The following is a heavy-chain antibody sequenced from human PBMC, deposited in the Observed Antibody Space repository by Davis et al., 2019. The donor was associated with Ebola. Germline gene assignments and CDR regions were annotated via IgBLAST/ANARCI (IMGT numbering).Heavy chain of an antibody. CDR1: GFTLTKYA. J-gene: IGHJ4*02. CDR3: ARASFGYNSGWYADY. Sequence: ASVKVSCKASGFTLTKYAIHWVRQAPGQRLEWMGWVHGGNGDTKYSQRFQGRVTITTDTSASTVYLDLTSLRSEDTAVFYCARASFGYNSGWYADYWGPGSLVTVSS. D-gene: IGHD6-19*01. CDR2: VHGGNGDT. V-gene: IGHV1-3*01.